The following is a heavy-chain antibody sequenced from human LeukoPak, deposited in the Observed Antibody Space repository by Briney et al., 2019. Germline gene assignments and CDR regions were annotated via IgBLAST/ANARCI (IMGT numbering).Heavy chain of an antibody. J-gene: IGHJ4*02. V-gene: IGHV3-7*03. Sequence: PGGSLRLSCATSGFTFSSNWMSWVRHAPGRGLEWVANIKPDGSAEYYAASVKGWFTVSRDNAKNSLFLQMNSLRVEDTAVYYCTRGHHGLEYWGQGTLVTVSS. CDR1: GFTFSSNW. CDR3: TRGHHGLEY. CDR2: IKPDGSAE. D-gene: IGHD1-14*01.